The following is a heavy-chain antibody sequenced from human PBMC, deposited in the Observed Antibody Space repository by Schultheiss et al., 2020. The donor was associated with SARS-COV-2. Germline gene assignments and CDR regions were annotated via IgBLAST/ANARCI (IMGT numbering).Heavy chain of an antibody. CDR2: IYYSGST. V-gene: IGHV4-59*01. J-gene: IGHJ5*02. D-gene: IGHD3-22*01. CDR3: ARSNTMIVPSVWFDP. Sequence: SETLSLTCAVYGGSFSGYYWSWIRQPPGKGLEWIGYIYYSGSTNYNPSLKSRVTISVDTSKNQFSLKLSSVTAADTAVYYCARSNTMIVPSVWFDPWGQGTLVTVSS. CDR1: GGSFSGYY.